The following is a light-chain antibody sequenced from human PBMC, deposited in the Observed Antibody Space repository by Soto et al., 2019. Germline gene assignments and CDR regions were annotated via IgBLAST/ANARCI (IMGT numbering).Light chain of an antibody. CDR2: ASS. J-gene: IGKJ3*01. CDR3: QQYDRYPPT. V-gene: IGKV1-16*01. CDR1: QGIRNY. Sequence: DIEMTQSPASLSASVGDRVTITCRASQGIRNYLAWSQQKPGKAPKSLIYASSSLQSGVPSRFSGSGSGTDFTLTITSLHPDDFATYYCQQYDRYPPTFGPGTKVDI.